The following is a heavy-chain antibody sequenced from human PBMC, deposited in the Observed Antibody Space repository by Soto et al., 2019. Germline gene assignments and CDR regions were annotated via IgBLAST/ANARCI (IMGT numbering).Heavy chain of an antibody. Sequence: PGGSLRLSCAASGFTFSSYGMHWVRQAPGKGLEWVAVIWYDGSNKYYADSVKGRFTISRDNSKNTLYLQMNSLRAEDTAVYYCARDLGEPYYYDSSYYYYYGMDVWGQGTTVTVSS. J-gene: IGHJ6*02. D-gene: IGHD3-22*01. CDR2: IWYDGSNK. CDR1: GFTFSSYG. CDR3: ARDLGEPYYYDSSYYYYYGMDV. V-gene: IGHV3-33*01.